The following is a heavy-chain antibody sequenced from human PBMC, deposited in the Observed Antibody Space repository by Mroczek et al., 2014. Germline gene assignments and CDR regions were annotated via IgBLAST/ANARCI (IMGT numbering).Heavy chain of an antibody. D-gene: IGHD6-13*01. CDR3: ARWAPEGYSSSERAFDI. CDR2: IYTSGST. V-gene: IGHV4-61*02. CDR1: GGSISSGSYY. Sequence: QVQLQESGPGLVKPSQTLSLTCTVSGGSISSGSYYWSWIRQPAGKGLEWIGRIYTSGSTNYNPSLKSRVTISVDTSKNQFSLKLSSVTAADTAVYYCARWAPEGYSSSERAFDIWGQGTMVTVSS. J-gene: IGHJ3*02.